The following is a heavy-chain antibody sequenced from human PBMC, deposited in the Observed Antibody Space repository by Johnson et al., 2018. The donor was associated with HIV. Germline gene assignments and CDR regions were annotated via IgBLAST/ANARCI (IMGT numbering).Heavy chain of an antibody. CDR3: ARTRVGAFDI. J-gene: IGHJ3*02. D-gene: IGHD4-23*01. CDR1: RFSFDDYA. CDR2: IYSGGST. V-gene: IGHV3-66*01. Sequence: VQLVESGGVVGQPGRSLRLSCVASRFSFDDYAMHWVRQAPGKGLEWVSIIYSGGSTYYADSVKGRFTISRDNSKNTLYLQMNSLRAEDTAVYYCARTRVGAFDIWGQGTMVTVSS.